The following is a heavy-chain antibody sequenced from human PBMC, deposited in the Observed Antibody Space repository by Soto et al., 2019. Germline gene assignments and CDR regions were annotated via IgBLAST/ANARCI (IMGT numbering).Heavy chain of an antibody. CDR1: GYTFTSYG. CDR3: ARDINTLLSGRYAGAFDI. D-gene: IGHD6-19*01. Sequence: ASVTVSCKASGYTFTSYGMCWVRQDPGQGLEWMGWISAYNGNTNYAQKLQGRVTMTTDTSTSTAYMELRSLRSDVTAVYYCARDINTLLSGRYAGAFDIWGEGTMVTVS. J-gene: IGHJ3*02. CDR2: ISAYNGNT. V-gene: IGHV1-18*01.